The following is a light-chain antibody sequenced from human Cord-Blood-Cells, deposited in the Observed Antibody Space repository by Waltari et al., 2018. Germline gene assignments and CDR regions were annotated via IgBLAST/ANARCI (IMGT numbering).Light chain of an antibody. CDR1: SSDVGGYNY. CDR3: CSYAGSYV. CDR2: DVS. J-gene: IGLJ1*01. V-gene: IGLV2-11*01. Sequence: QSALTQPRSVSGSPGQSVTISCTGTSSDVGGYNYVSWYQQHPGKAPKLMIYDVSKRPAGGPDRLAGSKSGNTASLTISGLQAEDEADYYCCSYAGSYVFGTGTKVTVL.